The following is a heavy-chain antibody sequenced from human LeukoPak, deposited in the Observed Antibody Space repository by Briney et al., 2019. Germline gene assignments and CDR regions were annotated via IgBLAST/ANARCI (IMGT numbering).Heavy chain of an antibody. J-gene: IGHJ5*02. Sequence: SETLSLTCTVSGGSISSGDYYWSWIRQPPGKGLEWIGYIYYSGSTYYNPSLKSRVTISVDTSKNQFSLKLSSVTAADTAVYYCARGNSWELRLRFDPWGQGTLVTVSS. CDR2: IYYSGST. D-gene: IGHD1-26*01. CDR1: GGSISSGDYY. V-gene: IGHV4-30-4*02. CDR3: ARGNSWELRLRFDP.